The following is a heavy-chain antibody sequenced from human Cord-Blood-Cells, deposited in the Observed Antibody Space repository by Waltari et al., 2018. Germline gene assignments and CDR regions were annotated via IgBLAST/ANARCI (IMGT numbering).Heavy chain of an antibody. V-gene: IGHV4-34*01. CDR3: ARGVAVAGIFDY. CDR1: GGSFSGYY. CDR2: INHSGST. Sequence: QVQLQQWGAGLLKPSETLSLTCAVYGGSFSGYYWSWTRQPPGKGLEWIGEINHSGSTNYTPSLTSRVTISVDTSKNQFSLKLSSVTAADTAVYYCARGVAVAGIFDYWGQGTLVTVSS. D-gene: IGHD6-19*01. J-gene: IGHJ4*02.